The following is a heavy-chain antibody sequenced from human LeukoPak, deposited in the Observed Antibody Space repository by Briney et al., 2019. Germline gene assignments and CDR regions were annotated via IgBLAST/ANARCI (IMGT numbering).Heavy chain of an antibody. CDR3: ARDNCSGGSCYPGDFDY. CDR1: GGSFSGYY. D-gene: IGHD2-15*01. V-gene: IGHV4-34*01. Sequence: SETLSPTCAVYGGSFSGYYWSWIRQPPGKGLEWIGEINHSGSTNYNPSLKSRVTISVDTSKNQFSLKLSSVTAADTAVYYCARDNCSGGSCYPGDFDYWGQGTLVTVSS. CDR2: INHSGST. J-gene: IGHJ4*02.